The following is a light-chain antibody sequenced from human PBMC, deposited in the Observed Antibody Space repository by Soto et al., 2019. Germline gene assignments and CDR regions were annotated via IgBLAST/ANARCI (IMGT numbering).Light chain of an antibody. J-gene: IGKJ3*01. CDR1: QSVSSY. Sequence: EIVLTQSPATLSLSSRERANLSCSASQSVSSYLAWYQQKPGQAPRLLISAATNRATGIPARFSGSGSRTDFTLTISSLEPEDFAVYYCQQRSNGPFTFGPGTKVEI. CDR2: AAT. CDR3: QQRSNGPFT. V-gene: IGKV3-11*01.